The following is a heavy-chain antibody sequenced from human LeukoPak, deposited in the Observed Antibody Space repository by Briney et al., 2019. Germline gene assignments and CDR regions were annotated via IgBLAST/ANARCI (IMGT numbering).Heavy chain of an antibody. CDR1: GYTFTSYD. Sequence: ASVKVSCKASGYTFTSYDINWVRQATGQGLEWMGWMNPNSGNTGYAQKFQGRVTMTRNTSISTAYMEPSSLRSEDTAVYYCARVVRGVLYYFDYWGQGTLVTVSS. V-gene: IGHV1-8*01. CDR2: MNPNSGNT. D-gene: IGHD3-10*01. CDR3: ARVVRGVLYYFDY. J-gene: IGHJ4*02.